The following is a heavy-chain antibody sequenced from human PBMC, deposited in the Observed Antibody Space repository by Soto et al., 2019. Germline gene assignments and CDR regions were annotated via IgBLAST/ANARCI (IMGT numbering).Heavy chain of an antibody. J-gene: IGHJ6*02. D-gene: IGHD3-3*01. CDR3: ARDPHNELLFGLYGMDV. CDR1: GYTFTGYY. Sequence: ASVKVSCKASGYTFTGYYMHWVRQAPGQGLEWMGWINPNSGGTSYAQKFQGRVTMTRDTSISTAYMELSRLRSDDTAVYYCARDPHNELLFGLYGMDVWGQGTTVTVSS. V-gene: IGHV1-2*02. CDR2: INPNSGGT.